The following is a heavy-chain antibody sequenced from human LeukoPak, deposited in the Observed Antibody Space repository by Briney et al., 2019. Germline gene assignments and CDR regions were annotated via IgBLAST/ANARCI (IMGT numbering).Heavy chain of an antibody. CDR3: AKGAYCKNDVCSRTFDR. Sequence: PGGSLRLSCAASGFTFSAYGVSWVRQAPGKVLEWVSAVSGSGFRTEYADSVKGRFTISRDNLKNTLYLQMNSLRAEDTALYYCAKGAYCKNDVCSRTFDRWGQGTLVTVSS. V-gene: IGHV3-23*01. CDR2: VSGSGFRT. J-gene: IGHJ4*02. D-gene: IGHD3-16*01. CDR1: GFTFSAYG.